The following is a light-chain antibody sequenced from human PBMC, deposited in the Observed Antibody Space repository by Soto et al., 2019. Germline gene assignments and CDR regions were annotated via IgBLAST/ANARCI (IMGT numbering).Light chain of an antibody. CDR1: QGIRND. J-gene: IGKJ1*01. V-gene: IGKV1-17*01. Sequence: DIQMTQFPSSLSASVGDRVTITCRASQGIRNDLAWYQQKPGKAPKRLIYAASSLQSGVPSRFSGSGSGTEFILAISSLQPAAFATCHRLQHSPSPLTFGQGTKVEIK. CDR3: LQHSPSPLT. CDR2: AAS.